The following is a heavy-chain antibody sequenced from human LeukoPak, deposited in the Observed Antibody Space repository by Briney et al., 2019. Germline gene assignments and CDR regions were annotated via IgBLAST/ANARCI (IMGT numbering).Heavy chain of an antibody. CDR1: GFTFSSYA. V-gene: IGHV3-30-3*01. CDR2: ISYDGSNK. J-gene: IGHJ6*02. Sequence: GGSLRLSCAASGFTFSSYAMHWVRQAPGKGLEWVAVISYDGSNKYYADSVKGRFTTSRDNSKNTLYLQMNSLRAEDTAVYYCARDGAPQPYYYYYGMDVWGQGTTVTVSS. D-gene: IGHD1-26*01. CDR3: ARDGAPQPYYYYYGMDV.